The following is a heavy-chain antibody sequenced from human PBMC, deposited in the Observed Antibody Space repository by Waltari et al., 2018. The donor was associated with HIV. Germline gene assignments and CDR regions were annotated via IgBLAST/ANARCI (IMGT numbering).Heavy chain of an antibody. CDR1: GYNFTNYW. J-gene: IGHJ6*02. CDR2: IYPVDSAT. Sequence: EVQLVQSGAEVKKPGESLKISCKGSGYNFTNYWIGWVRQMPGKGLEWMGIIYPVDSATTYSPPFQGPVTISADKSISTAYLQWSSLKASDTAMYYCARQVRGAAAGRTLGYFYSYGLDVWGQGTTVTVSS. CDR3: ARQVRGAAAGRTLGYFYSYGLDV. V-gene: IGHV5-51*01. D-gene: IGHD6-13*01.